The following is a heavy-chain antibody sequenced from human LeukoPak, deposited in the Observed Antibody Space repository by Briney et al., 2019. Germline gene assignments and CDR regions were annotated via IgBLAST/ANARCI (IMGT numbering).Heavy chain of an antibody. Sequence: PSDTLSLTCAVYGGSFSRYYWSWIRQPPGKGLEWIGEINHSGSTNYNPSLKSRVTISVDTSKNQVSLKLSALTAADTAVYYCARSPRSEYFYGSGSLLYGMDVWGQGTTVTVSS. CDR1: GGSFSRYY. D-gene: IGHD3-10*01. V-gene: IGHV4-34*01. J-gene: IGHJ6*02. CDR3: ARSPRSEYFYGSGSLLYGMDV. CDR2: INHSGST.